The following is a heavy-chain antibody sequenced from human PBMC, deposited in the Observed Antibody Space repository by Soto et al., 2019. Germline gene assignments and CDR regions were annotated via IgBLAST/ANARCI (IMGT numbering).Heavy chain of an antibody. Sequence: GSLRLSCVSSGFTFSGYWMSLVRQAPGKGLEWVANIKQDGSDKNYVDSVKGRFTFSRDNAKNSLYLQMNSLRAEDTAVYYCARDDTFRMDVWGKGTTVTVSS. J-gene: IGHJ6*04. CDR2: IKQDGSDK. CDR1: GFTFSGYW. D-gene: IGHD2-2*02. CDR3: ARDDTFRMDV. V-gene: IGHV3-7*01.